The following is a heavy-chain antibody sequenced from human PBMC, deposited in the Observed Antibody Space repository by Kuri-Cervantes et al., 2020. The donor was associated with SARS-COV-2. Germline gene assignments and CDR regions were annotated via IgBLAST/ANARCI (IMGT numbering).Heavy chain of an antibody. CDR1: GGSFSGYY. D-gene: IGHD3-3*01. V-gene: IGHV4-34*01. Sequence: ESLRISCAVYGGSFSGYYWSWIRQPPGKGLEWIGEINHSGSTNYNPSLKSRVTISVDTSKNQFSLKLSSVTAADTAVYYCARHRLHGKAPEWLFMGQYSERDAFDIWGQGTMVTVSS. CDR3: ARHRLHGKAPEWLFMGQYSERDAFDI. CDR2: INHSGST. J-gene: IGHJ3*02.